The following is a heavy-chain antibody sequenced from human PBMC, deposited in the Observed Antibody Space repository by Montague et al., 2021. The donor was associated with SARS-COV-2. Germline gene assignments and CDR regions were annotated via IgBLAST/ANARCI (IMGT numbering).Heavy chain of an antibody. CDR3: TREGYQVLWSDYYYYGMDV. CDR2: INHSGST. J-gene: IGHJ6*02. CDR1: GGSFSGYY. V-gene: IGHV4-34*01. D-gene: IGHD2-2*01. Sequence: SETLSLTCAVYGGSFSGYYWSWIRQPPGKGLEWIGEINHSGSTNYNPSLKSRFTISVDTSRNQFSLKLSSVTAADTAVYYCTREGYQVLWSDYYYYGMDVWGQGTTVTVSS.